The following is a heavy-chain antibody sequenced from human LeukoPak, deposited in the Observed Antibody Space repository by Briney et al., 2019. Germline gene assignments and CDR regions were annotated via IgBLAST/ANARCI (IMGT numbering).Heavy chain of an antibody. CDR1: GGSFSGYY. CDR2: INHSGST. Sequence: PSETLSLTCAVYGGSFSGYYWSWIRQPPGKGLEWIGEINHSGSTNYNPSLKSRVTISVDTSKNQFSLNLSSVTAADTAVYYCARDITGTTEYYYYYYMDVWGKGTTVTVSS. D-gene: IGHD1-7*01. J-gene: IGHJ6*03. CDR3: ARDITGTTEYYYYYYMDV. V-gene: IGHV4-34*01.